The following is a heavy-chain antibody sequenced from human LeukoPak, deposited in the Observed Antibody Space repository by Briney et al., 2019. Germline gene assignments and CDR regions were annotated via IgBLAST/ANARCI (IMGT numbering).Heavy chain of an antibody. J-gene: IGHJ5*02. CDR3: ARDRSGSGWFDP. D-gene: IGHD6-19*01. CDR2: IIPILGTA. V-gene: IGHV1-69*05. CDR1: GGTFSSNA. Sequence: SVKVSCKASGGTFSSNAINWVRQAPGQGLEWMGGIIPILGTANYAQKFQGRVTITTDESTSTAYMELSSLRSEDTAVYYCARDRSGSGWFDPWGQGTLVTVSS.